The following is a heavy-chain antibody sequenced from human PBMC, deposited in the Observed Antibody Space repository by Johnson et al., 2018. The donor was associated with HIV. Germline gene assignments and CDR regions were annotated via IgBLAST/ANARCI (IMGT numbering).Heavy chain of an antibody. V-gene: IGHV3-7*01. CDR2: IKQDGSES. J-gene: IGHJ3*02. CDR3: ARDSRISLIVVVSRGGFDI. Sequence: VQLVESGGGVVQPGRSLRLSCAASGFTFSTYWMSWVRQAPGKGLEWVGSIKQDGSESYYVDSVKGRFTLSRDNAKNSLYLQMNSLRAKDTAVYYCARDSRISLIVVVSRGGFDIWGQGTMVTVSS. CDR1: GFTFSTYW. D-gene: IGHD3-22*01.